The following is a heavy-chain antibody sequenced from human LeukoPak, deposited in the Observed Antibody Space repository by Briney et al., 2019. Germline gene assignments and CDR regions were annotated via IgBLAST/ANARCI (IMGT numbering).Heavy chain of an antibody. Sequence: ASVKVSCKASGYTFTGYYMHWVRQAPGQGLERMGRIIPIFGTANYAQKFQGRVTITTDESTSTAYMELSSLRSEDTAVYYCARAPHYYDSSGYLGPDAFDIWGQGTMVTVSS. V-gene: IGHV1-69*05. D-gene: IGHD3-22*01. CDR3: ARAPHYYDSSGYLGPDAFDI. CDR1: GYTFTGYY. J-gene: IGHJ3*02. CDR2: IIPIFGTA.